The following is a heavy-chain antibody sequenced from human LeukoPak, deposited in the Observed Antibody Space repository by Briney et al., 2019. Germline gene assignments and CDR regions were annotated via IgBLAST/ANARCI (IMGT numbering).Heavy chain of an antibody. V-gene: IGHV3-23*01. Sequence: GGSLRLSCAASGFTFSSYWMHWVRQAPGKGLEWVSAISGSGGSTYYADSVKGRFTISRDNSKNTLYLQMNSLRAEDTAVYYCAKEVRGSSGRYAFDIWGQGTMVTVSS. J-gene: IGHJ3*02. CDR2: ISGSGGST. CDR1: GFTFSSYW. D-gene: IGHD3-22*01. CDR3: AKEVRGSSGRYAFDI.